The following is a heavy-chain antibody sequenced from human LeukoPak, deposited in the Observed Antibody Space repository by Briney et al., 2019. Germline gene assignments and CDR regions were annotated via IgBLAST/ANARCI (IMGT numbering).Heavy chain of an antibody. CDR3: ARDSGRGVYYYDSSGYYLAGAFDI. CDR1: GFTFSSYS. V-gene: IGHV3-21*01. Sequence: PGGSLRLSCAASGFTFSSYSMNWVRQAPGKGLEWVSSISSSSSYIYYADSVKGRLTISRDNAKNSLYLQMNSLRAEDTAVYYCARDSGRGVYYYDSSGYYLAGAFDIWGQGTMVTVSS. D-gene: IGHD3-22*01. J-gene: IGHJ3*02. CDR2: ISSSSSYI.